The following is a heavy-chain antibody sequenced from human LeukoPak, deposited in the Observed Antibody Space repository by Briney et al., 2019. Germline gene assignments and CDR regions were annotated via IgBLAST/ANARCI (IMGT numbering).Heavy chain of an antibody. J-gene: IGHJ4*02. CDR2: IKTKIDGEST. Sequence: GGSLRLSCAASGFTFSHNWMNWVRQAPGKGLEWVGRIKTKIDGESTDYAAPVKGRFTISRDDSKDTLYLQMNSLKTEDTGVYYCTTNESFNLDYRGQGTLVTVSS. CDR1: GFTFSHNW. CDR3: TTNESFNLDY. V-gene: IGHV3-15*01.